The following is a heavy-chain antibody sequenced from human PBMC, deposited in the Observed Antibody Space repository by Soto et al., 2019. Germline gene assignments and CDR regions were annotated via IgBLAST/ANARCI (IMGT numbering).Heavy chain of an antibody. D-gene: IGHD3-16*01. CDR1: GGTFSSYA. CDR2: IIPIFGTA. V-gene: IGHV1-69*06. CDR3: ERSPDPAPTLGSYDHFDY. J-gene: IGHJ4*02. Sequence: SVKVSCKASGGTFSSYAISGVRQAPGQGLEWMGGIIPIFGTANYAQKFQGRGTITADKSTSTAYMELRSLRSEDTAVYYCERSPDPAPTLGSYDHFDYWGQGPLVTVSS.